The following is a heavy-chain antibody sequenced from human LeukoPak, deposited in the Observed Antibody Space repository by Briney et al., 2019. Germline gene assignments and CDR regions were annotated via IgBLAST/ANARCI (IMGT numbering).Heavy chain of an antibody. J-gene: IGHJ4*02. CDR1: GYTFTSYG. V-gene: IGHV1-18*01. Sequence: ASVKVSCKASGYTFTSYGISWVRQAPGQGLEWMGGIIPIFGTANYAQKFQGRVTMTTDTSTSTAYMELRSLRSDDTAVYYCARDRRGASIDYWGQGTLVTVSS. D-gene: IGHD1-26*01. CDR3: ARDRRGASIDY. CDR2: IIPIFGTA.